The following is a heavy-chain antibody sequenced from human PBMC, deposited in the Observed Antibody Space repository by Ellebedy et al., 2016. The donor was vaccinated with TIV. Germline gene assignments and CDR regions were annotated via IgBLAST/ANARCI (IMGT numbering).Heavy chain of an antibody. CDR3: ARRRIDMATVDY. J-gene: IGHJ4*02. D-gene: IGHD5-24*01. CDR2: IYYSGST. CDR1: GGSISSSSYY. V-gene: IGHV4-39*01. Sequence: SETLSLTXTVSGGSISSSSYYWGWIRQPPGKGLEWIGSIYYSGSTYYNPSLKSRVTISVDTSKNQFSLKLSSVTAADTAVYYCARRRIDMATVDYWGQGTLVTVSS.